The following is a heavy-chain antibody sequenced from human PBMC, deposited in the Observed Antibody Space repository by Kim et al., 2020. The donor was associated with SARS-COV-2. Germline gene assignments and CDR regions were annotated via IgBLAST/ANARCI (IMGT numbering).Heavy chain of an antibody. J-gene: IGHJ3*02. CDR2: TYYRSRWYH. Sequence: SQTLSLTCAISGDSVSSNSAAWNWIRQSPSRGLEWLGRTYYRSRWYHDYGASVKSRITINPDTSKNQVSLQLNSVTPEDTAVYYCEREGMTIPDAFDMWGPGTRVTVSS. D-gene: IGHD2-2*02. CDR1: GDSVSSNSAA. V-gene: IGHV6-1*01. CDR3: EREGMTIPDAFDM.